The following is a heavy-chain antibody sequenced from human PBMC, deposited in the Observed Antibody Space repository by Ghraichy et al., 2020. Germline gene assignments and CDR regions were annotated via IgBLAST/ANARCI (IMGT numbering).Heavy chain of an antibody. Sequence: SETLSLTCTVSGGSISSGGYYWSWIRQHPGKGLEWIGYIYYSGSTYYNPSLKSRVTISVDTSKNQFSLKLSSVTAADTAVYYCSRDHYYYDSSGYKGRGLDWGQGTLVTVSS. CDR3: SRDHYYYDSSGYKGRGLD. D-gene: IGHD3-22*01. CDR2: IYYSGST. V-gene: IGHV4-31*03. CDR1: GGSISSGGYY. J-gene: IGHJ4*02.